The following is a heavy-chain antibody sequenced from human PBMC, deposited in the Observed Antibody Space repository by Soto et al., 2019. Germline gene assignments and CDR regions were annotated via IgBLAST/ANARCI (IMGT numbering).Heavy chain of an antibody. J-gene: IGHJ1*01. Sequence: QITLKESGPTLVKPTQPLTLTCTFSGFSLSTSGVGVGWIRQPPGKALEWLALIYWNDDKRYSPSLKSRLTITKDTSKNQVVLTMTNMDPVDTATYYCAHRLELTGYYNYFQHWGQGTLVTVSS. V-gene: IGHV2-5*01. CDR2: IYWNDDK. CDR3: AHRLELTGYYNYFQH. CDR1: GFSLSTSGVG. D-gene: IGHD3-9*01.